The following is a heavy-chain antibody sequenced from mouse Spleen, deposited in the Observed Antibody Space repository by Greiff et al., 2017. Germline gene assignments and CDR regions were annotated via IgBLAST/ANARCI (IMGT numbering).Heavy chain of an antibody. J-gene: IGHJ4*01. V-gene: IGHV1-20*01. CDR3: ARGILRRAMDY. CDR2: INPYNGDT. CDR1: GYSFTGYF. Sequence: VQLQQSGPELVKPGDSVKISCKASGYSFTGYFMNWVMQSHGKSLEWIGRINPYNGDTFYNQKFKGKATLTVDKSSSPAPMDLRTLTSEDSAVYYCARGILRRAMDYWRQGTSATDSS. D-gene: IGHD1-2*01.